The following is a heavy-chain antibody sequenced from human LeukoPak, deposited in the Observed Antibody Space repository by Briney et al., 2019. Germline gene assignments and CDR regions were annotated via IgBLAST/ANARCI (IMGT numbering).Heavy chain of an antibody. CDR2: ISGSNSYI. CDR3: ARESPYDFWSGYYSSGSFDY. J-gene: IGHJ4*02. V-gene: IGHV3-21*01. CDR1: GFTFSSYT. D-gene: IGHD3-3*01. Sequence: GGSLRLSCAASGFTFSSYTMHWIRQAPGKGLEWVSSISGSNSYIFYADSVKGRFTISRDNSKNTLYLQINSLRAEDTAVYYCARESPYDFWSGYYSSGSFDYWGQGTLVTVSS.